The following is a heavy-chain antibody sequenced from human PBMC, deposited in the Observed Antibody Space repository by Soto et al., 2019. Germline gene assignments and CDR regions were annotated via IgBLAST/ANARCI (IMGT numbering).Heavy chain of an antibody. D-gene: IGHD1-7*01. CDR1: GGSFTSNDW. CDR2: IYRTGST. CDR3: ASRDPGTSVDY. J-gene: IGHJ4*02. V-gene: IGHV4-4*02. Sequence: SETLSLTCAVSGGSFTSNDWWTWVRQPPGQGLEWIGEIYRTGSTNYNPSLKSRVTISLDKSENQFSLKVTSLTTADTAVYYCASRDPGTSVDYWGQGTLVTVSS.